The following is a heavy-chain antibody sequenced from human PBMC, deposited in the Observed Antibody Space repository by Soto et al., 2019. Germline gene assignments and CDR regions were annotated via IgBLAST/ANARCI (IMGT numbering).Heavy chain of an antibody. V-gene: IGHV1-69*01. D-gene: IGHD6-19*01. Sequence: QVQLVRSGAEVKKPGSSVKVSCKSSGGTFNTYAISWVRQAPGQGLEWMGGIIPIFGTANYAQKFQGRVTITADDSTSTAYMELSSLNSEDTAVDYCARDGVVAVTGVLGYWGQGTLVTVSS. CDR3: ARDGVVAVTGVLGY. CDR2: IIPIFGTA. CDR1: GGTFNTYA. J-gene: IGHJ4*02.